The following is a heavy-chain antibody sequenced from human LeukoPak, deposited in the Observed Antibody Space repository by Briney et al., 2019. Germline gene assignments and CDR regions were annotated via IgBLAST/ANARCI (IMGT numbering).Heavy chain of an antibody. CDR3: ATHYDVLTGYAAAAFDI. CDR1: GGSISPYY. D-gene: IGHD3-9*01. V-gene: IGHV4-59*08. Sequence: KASETLSLTCTVSGGSISPYYWSWIRQLPGKGLEWIGYIYYSGTTHYNPSLESRVTMSVDTSKNQFSLKLSSVTAADTAVYYCATHYDVLTGYAAAAFDIWGQGTMVTVSS. J-gene: IGHJ3*02. CDR2: IYYSGTT.